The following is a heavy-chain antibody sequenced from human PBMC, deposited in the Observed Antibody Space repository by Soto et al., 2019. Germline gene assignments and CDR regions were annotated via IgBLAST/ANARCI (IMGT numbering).Heavy chain of an antibody. CDR1: GGTFSSYA. D-gene: IGHD5-12*01. CDR3: ARDAKQYEMATTLYYYYGMDV. Sequence: SVKVSCKASGGTFSSYAISWVRQAPGQGLEWMGGIIPIFGTANYAQKFQGRVTITADESTSTAYMELSSLRSEDTAVYYCARDAKQYEMATTLYYYYGMDVWGQGTTVTVSS. V-gene: IGHV1-69*13. J-gene: IGHJ6*02. CDR2: IIPIFGTA.